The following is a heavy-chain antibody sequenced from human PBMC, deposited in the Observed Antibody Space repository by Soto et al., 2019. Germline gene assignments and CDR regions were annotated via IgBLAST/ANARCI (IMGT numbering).Heavy chain of an antibody. D-gene: IGHD2-2*01. CDR2: TYYRSKWYN. V-gene: IGHV6-1*01. CDR1: GNSVSSNSAA. CDR3: ARGRSADRWTFFDP. Sequence: PSQTLSLTCDISGNSVSSNSAAWNWIRQSPSRGLEWLGRTYYRSKWYNDYAVSLRGRITINPDTSKNQFSLQLKSVTPDDTAVYYFARGRSADRWTFFDPCVQGTQVTVSS. J-gene: IGHJ5*02.